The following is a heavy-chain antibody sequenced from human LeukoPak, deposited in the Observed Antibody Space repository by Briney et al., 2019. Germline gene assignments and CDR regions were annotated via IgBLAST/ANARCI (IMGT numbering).Heavy chain of an antibody. CDR2: MNPNSGNT. J-gene: IGHJ6*03. V-gene: IGHV1-8*01. D-gene: IGHD1-26*01. CDR1: GYTFTSYD. CDR3: ARSGGATTHYYYYMDV. Sequence: ASVKVSCKASGYTFTSYDINWVRQATGQGPERMGWMNPNSGNTGYAQKFQGRVTMTRNTSISTAYMELSSLRSEDTAVYYCARSGGATTHYYYYMDVWGKGTTVTVSS.